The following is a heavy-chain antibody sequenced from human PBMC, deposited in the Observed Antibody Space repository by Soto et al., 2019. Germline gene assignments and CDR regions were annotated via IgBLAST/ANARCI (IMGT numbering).Heavy chain of an antibody. Sequence: SETLSLTCAVSGGSISSSNWWSWVRQPPGKGLEWIGEIYHSGSTNYNPSLKSRVTISVDTSKNQFSLQLDSVTSEDTAVYYCARDRTYDYDRSGYPKPFDPWGQGTLVTVSS. D-gene: IGHD3-22*01. V-gene: IGHV4-4*02. J-gene: IGHJ5*02. CDR3: ARDRTYDYDRSGYPKPFDP. CDR1: GGSISSSNW. CDR2: IYHSGST.